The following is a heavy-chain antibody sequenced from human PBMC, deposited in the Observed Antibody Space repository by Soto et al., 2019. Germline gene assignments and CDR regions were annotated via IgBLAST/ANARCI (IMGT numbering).Heavy chain of an antibody. CDR3: ATIPDYPNPEDYYYGMDV. V-gene: IGHV3-23*01. CDR1: GFTFSSYA. CDR2: ISGSGGST. Sequence: GGSLRLSCAASGFTFSSYAMSWVRQAPGKGLEWVSAISGSGGSTYYADSVKGRFTISRDNSKNTLYLQMNSLRAEDTAVYYCATIPDYPNPEDYYYGMDVWGQGTTVTVSS. D-gene: IGHD2-2*02. J-gene: IGHJ6*02.